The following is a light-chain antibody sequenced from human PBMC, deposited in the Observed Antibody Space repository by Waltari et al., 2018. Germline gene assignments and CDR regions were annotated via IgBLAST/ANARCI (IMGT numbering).Light chain of an antibody. CDR1: QTVSTIA. CDR3: QQYDGIVVT. CDR2: STY. V-gene: IGKV3-20*01. Sequence: EIALTPSPGTLSLSPGDRATLSSRASQTVSTIALSWYQQKPGQAPRVLIYSTYNRATGIPDRFSGSGSGTDFTLTINRLAPEDFAMYYCQQYDGIVVTFGGGTKVEIK. J-gene: IGKJ4*01.